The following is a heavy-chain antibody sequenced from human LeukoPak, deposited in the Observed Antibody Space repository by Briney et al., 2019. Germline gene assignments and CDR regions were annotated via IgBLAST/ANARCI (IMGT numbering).Heavy chain of an antibody. J-gene: IGHJ4*02. CDR2: IYYSGST. D-gene: IGHD3/OR15-3a*01. V-gene: IGHV4-59*08. CDR1: GGSISSHY. Sequence: EASETLSLTCTVSGGSISSHYWSGIRQPPGKGLEWIGYIYYSGSTNYNPSLKSRVTISVDTYKNQCSLKLSSVTAADTAVYYCARPDGHYFDYWGQGTLVTVSS. CDR3: ARPDGHYFDY.